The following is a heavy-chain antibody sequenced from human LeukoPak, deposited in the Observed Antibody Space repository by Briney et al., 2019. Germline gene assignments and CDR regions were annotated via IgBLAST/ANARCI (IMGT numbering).Heavy chain of an antibody. J-gene: IGHJ4*02. D-gene: IGHD2-15*01. CDR3: ARVRRYCSGGSCYFPY. CDR2: ISSSGSTI. V-gene: IGHV3-48*03. Sequence: GESLKISCAASGFTFSSYEMNWVRQAPGKGLEWVSYISSSGSTIYYADPVKGRFTISRDNAKNSLYLQMNSLRAEDTAVYYCARVRRYCSGGSCYFPYWGQGTLVTVSS. CDR1: GFTFSSYE.